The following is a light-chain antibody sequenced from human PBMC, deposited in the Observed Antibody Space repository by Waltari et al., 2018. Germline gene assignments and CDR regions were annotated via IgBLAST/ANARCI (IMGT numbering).Light chain of an antibody. CDR1: TSNIGSTY. V-gene: IGLV1-47*01. CDR2: RNN. CDR3: AVWDDSLSGWV. Sequence: QSVLTQPPSAFGTPGQRVTIFCSGSTSNIGSTYVSWYQHLPGTAPKVLIYRNNQRPSGVPDRFSGSKSDTSASLAISGLRSEDDAHYYCAVWDDSLSGWVFGGGTKVTVL. J-gene: IGLJ3*02.